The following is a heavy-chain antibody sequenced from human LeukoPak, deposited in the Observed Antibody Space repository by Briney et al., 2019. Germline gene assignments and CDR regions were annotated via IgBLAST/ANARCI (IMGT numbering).Heavy chain of an antibody. V-gene: IGHV4-34*01. CDR2: MHYSGST. CDR1: GGSFSGYY. J-gene: IGHJ6*02. D-gene: IGHD1-14*01. CDR3: ARGPSPKQDHNYHGMDV. Sequence: SETLSLTCAVYGGSFSGYYWSWIRQPPGKGLEWIGYMHYSGSTDYNPSFRSRVTMSADTSKNQFSLKLGPVTAADTAVYYCARGPSPKQDHNYHGMDVWGQGTTVTVSS.